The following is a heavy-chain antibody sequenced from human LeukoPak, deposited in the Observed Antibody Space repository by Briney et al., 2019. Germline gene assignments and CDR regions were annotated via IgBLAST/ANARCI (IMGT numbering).Heavy chain of an antibody. CDR3: AREGITAAADY. J-gene: IGHJ4*02. CDR1: GFTFSSYW. CDR2: IKQDGSEK. D-gene: IGHD6-13*01. V-gene: IGHV3-7*01. Sequence: PGGSLRLSCAASGFTFSSYWMSWVRQAPGKGLEWVANIKQDGSEKYYVDSVKGRFTISRDNAKNSLYLQVNSLRAEGTAVYYCAREGITAAADYWGQGTLVTVSS.